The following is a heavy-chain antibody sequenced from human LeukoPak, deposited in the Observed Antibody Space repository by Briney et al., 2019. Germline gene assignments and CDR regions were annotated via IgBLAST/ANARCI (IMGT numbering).Heavy chain of an antibody. CDR1: GFSFSSYG. CDR2: ISSTGGTT. CDR3: AKNGDRGAYCSGGSCYPYYYYYMDV. J-gene: IGHJ6*03. D-gene: IGHD2-15*01. Sequence: GGSLRLSCAASGFSFSSYGMSWVRQAPGKGLEWVSAISSTGGTTYYADSVKGRFTVSRDNSKNTLYLQMNSLRAEDTAIYYCAKNGDRGAYCSGGSCYPYYYYYMDVWGKGTTVTISS. V-gene: IGHV3-23*01.